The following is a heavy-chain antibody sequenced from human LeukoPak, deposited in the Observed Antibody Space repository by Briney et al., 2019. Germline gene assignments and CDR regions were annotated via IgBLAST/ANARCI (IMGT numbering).Heavy chain of an antibody. V-gene: IGHV4-39*07. CDR3: ARGLQWLVPFDY. Sequence: PSETLSLTRTVSGGSISSSSYYWGWIRQPPGKGLEWIGSIYYSGSTYYNPSLKSRVTISVDTSKNQFSLKLSSETAADTAVYYCARGLQWLVPFDYWGQGTLVTVSS. CDR1: GGSISSSSYY. CDR2: IYYSGST. D-gene: IGHD6-19*01. J-gene: IGHJ4*02.